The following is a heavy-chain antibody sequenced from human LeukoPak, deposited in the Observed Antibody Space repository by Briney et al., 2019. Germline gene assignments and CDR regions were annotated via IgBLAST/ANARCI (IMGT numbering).Heavy chain of an antibody. V-gene: IGHV3-7*03. CDR3: ARDPWADSSGFPLHH. D-gene: IGHD3-22*01. Sequence: GGSLGLSCATSGFTFSRYWMSWVRQAPGKGLECVANIKQDGSVTYYVDSVRGRFTTSRDNAKNSLYLQMNSLRAEDTAVYYCARDPWADSSGFPLHHWGQGTLVTVSS. CDR1: GFTFSRYW. J-gene: IGHJ1*01. CDR2: IKQDGSVT.